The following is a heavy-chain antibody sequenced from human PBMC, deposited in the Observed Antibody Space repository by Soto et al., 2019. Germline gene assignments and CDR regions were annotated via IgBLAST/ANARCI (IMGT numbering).Heavy chain of an antibody. J-gene: IGHJ6*02. V-gene: IGHV3-7*05. D-gene: IGHD2-2*01. CDR1: AFTFRNYW. Sequence: EVQLVESGGGLVQPGGSLRLSCAASAFTFRNYWMSWVRLAPGKGLEWVANIKQDGSEKYYVDSVKGRFTISRDNAKSSLYLQINSLRAEDTAVYYCARVDCSSIGCYGDYSYYGMDVWGQGTTVTVS. CDR3: ARVDCSSIGCYGDYSYYGMDV. CDR2: IKQDGSEK.